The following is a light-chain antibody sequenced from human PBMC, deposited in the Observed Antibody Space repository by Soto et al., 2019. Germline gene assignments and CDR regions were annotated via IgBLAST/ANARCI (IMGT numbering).Light chain of an antibody. Sequence: EIVLTQSPATLSLSPGERATLSCRASQSVSSYLAWYQQKPGQAPRLLIYDASNRATGIPARFSGSGSGTEFTLTIGSLQSEDFATYYCQQYNSYAWTFGQRTKVDI. V-gene: IGKV3D-15*01. CDR1: QSVSSY. J-gene: IGKJ1*01. CDR2: DAS. CDR3: QQYNSYAWT.